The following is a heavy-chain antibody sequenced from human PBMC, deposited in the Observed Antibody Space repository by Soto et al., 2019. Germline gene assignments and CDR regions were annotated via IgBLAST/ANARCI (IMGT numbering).Heavy chain of an antibody. CDR3: AADVPRKVAVAGPARGMDV. J-gene: IGHJ6*02. CDR2: IVVGSGNT. D-gene: IGHD6-19*01. V-gene: IGHV1-58*01. CDR1: GFTFTSSA. Sequence: SVKVSCKASGFTFTSSAVQWVRQARGQRLEWIGWIVVGSGNTNYAQKFQERVTITRDMSTSTAYMELSSLRSEDTAVYYCAADVPRKVAVAGPARGMDVWGQGTTVTVS.